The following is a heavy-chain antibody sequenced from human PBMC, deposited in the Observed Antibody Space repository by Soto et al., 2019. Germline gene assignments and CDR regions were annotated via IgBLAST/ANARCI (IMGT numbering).Heavy chain of an antibody. CDR1: GYTFTSYD. J-gene: IGHJ6*03. V-gene: IGHV1-8*01. CDR2: MNPNSGNT. D-gene: IGHD6-13*01. Sequence: QVQLVQSGAEVKKPGASVKVSCKSSGYTFTSYDINWVRQATGQGLEWMGWMNPNSGNTGYAQKCQGRVTMTRDTSINTAYMELSSLRSEDTAVYYCARDPGSWYYYHMDVWGKGTTVTVSS. CDR3: ARDPGSWYYYHMDV.